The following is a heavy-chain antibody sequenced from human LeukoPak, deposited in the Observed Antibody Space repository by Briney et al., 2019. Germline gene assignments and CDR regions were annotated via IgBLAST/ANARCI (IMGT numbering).Heavy chain of an antibody. CDR3: AKEGFDWPTFDY. D-gene: IGHD3-9*01. CDR1: GFTFSSYA. V-gene: IGHV3-23*01. CDR2: ISGSGGST. Sequence: GGTLRLSCAASGFTFSSYAMSWVRQAPGKGLEWVSAISGSGGSTYYADSVKGQFTISRDNSKNTLYLQMNSLRAEDTAVYYCAKEGFDWPTFDYWGQGTLVTVSS. J-gene: IGHJ4*02.